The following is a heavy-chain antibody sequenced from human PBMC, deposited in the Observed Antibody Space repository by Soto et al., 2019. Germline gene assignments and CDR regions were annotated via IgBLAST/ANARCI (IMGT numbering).Heavy chain of an antibody. J-gene: IGHJ2*01. V-gene: IGHV1-69*12. CDR1: GGTFSSYT. Sequence: QVQLVQSGAEVKKPGSSVTVSCKASGGTFSSYTISWVRQAPGQGLEWMGGIIPIFGTANYAQKFQGRVTITADESTRTAYMELSSLRSEYTAVYYCARGNHRWLQWWYFDLWGRGTLVTVSS. CDR3: ARGNHRWLQWWYFDL. CDR2: IIPIFGTA. D-gene: IGHD5-12*01.